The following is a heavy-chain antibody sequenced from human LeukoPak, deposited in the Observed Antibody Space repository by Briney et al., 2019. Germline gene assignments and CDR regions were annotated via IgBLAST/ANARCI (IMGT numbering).Heavy chain of an antibody. Sequence: SVKLSCKASGGTFSSYAISWVRQAPGHGLEWMGRIIPIFGTANYAQKFQGRVTITTDESTNTAYMELSSLRSEDTAVYYCVRDRGSGGYVEGDGWGQGTLVSVSA. D-gene: IGHD6-19*01. V-gene: IGHV1-69*05. J-gene: IGHJ4*02. CDR1: GGTFSSYA. CDR3: VRDRGSGGYVEGDG. CDR2: IIPIFGTA.